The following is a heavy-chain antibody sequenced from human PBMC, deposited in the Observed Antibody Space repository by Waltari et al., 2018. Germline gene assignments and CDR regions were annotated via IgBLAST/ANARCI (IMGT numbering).Heavy chain of an antibody. J-gene: IGHJ4*02. Sequence: EVQLVESGGGLVKPGGSLRLSCAASGFTFSNAWMRWVRQAPGKGLEWVGRIKSKTDGGTTDYAAPVKGRFTISRDDSKNTLYLQMNSLKTEDTAVYYCTTGRSTGGDYVDYWGQGTLVTVSS. CDR1: GFTFSNAW. V-gene: IGHV3-15*01. D-gene: IGHD2-21*01. CDR3: TTGRSTGGDYVDY. CDR2: IKSKTDGGTT.